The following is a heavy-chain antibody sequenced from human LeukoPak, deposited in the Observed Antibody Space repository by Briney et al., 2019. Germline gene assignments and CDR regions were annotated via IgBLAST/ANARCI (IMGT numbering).Heavy chain of an antibody. D-gene: IGHD6-19*01. V-gene: IGHV4-39*01. CDR2: IYYSGST. J-gene: IGHJ4*02. Sequence: SETLSLTCAVSGGSFSGYYWTWIRQPPGKGLEWIGSIYYSGSTYYNPSLKSRVTISVDTSKNQFSLKLSSVTAADTAVYYCARLLGSGWYLDYWGQGTLVTVSS. CDR3: ARLLGSGWYLDY. CDR1: GGSFSGYY.